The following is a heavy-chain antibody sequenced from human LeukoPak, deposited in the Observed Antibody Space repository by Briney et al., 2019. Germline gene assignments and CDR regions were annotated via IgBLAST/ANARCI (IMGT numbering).Heavy chain of an antibody. Sequence: SETLSLTCTVSGGSISSGGYYWSRIRQHPGEGLEWIGYIYYSGSTYYNPSLKSRVTISVDTSKNQFSLKLSSVTAADTAVYYCARSSSADGWFDPWGQGTLVTVSS. J-gene: IGHJ5*02. D-gene: IGHD6-6*01. CDR2: IYYSGST. V-gene: IGHV4-31*03. CDR3: ARSSSADGWFDP. CDR1: GGSISSGGYY.